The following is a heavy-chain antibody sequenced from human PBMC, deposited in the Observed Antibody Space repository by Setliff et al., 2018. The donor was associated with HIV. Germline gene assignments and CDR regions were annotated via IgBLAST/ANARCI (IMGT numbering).Heavy chain of an antibody. V-gene: IGHV3-21*01. Sequence: GGSLRLSCAASGFTLSTYTMNWVRQTPGKGLEWISFISSNLIYSYYADSVRGRFTISRDNAKNSLYLQMNSLRVEDTAVYYCARTSTTTGTTLNWFDPWGQGTLVTVSS. CDR3: ARTSTTTGTTLNWFDP. CDR2: ISSNLIYS. CDR1: GFTLSTYT. J-gene: IGHJ5*02. D-gene: IGHD1-1*01.